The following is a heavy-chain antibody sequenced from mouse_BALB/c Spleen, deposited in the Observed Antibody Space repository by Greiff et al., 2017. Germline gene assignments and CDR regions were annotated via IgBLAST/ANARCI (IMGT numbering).Heavy chain of an antibody. CDR2: ISSGSSTI. CDR3: AREGGSGYVFDY. CDR1: GFTFSSFG. Sequence: EVQLVESGGGLVQPGGSRKLSCAASGFTFSSFGMHWVRQAPEKGLEWVAYISSGSSTIYYADTVKGRFTISRDNPKNTLFLQMTSLRSEDTAMYYCAREGGSGYVFDYWGQGTTLTVSS. J-gene: IGHJ2*01. V-gene: IGHV5-17*02. D-gene: IGHD3-1*01.